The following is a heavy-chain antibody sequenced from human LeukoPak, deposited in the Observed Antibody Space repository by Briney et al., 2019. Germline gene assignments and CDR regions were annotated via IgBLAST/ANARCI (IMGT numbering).Heavy chain of an antibody. CDR3: ARMQNGSGSLYAFDI. CDR1: GGSISSYY. CDR2: IYYSGST. Sequence: SETLSLTCTVSGGSISSYYWSWIRQPPGKGLEWIGYIYYSGSTNYNPSLESRVTISVDTSKNQFSLKLSSVTAADTAVYYCARMQNGSGSLYAFDIWGQGTMVTVSS. J-gene: IGHJ3*02. D-gene: IGHD3-10*01. V-gene: IGHV4-59*08.